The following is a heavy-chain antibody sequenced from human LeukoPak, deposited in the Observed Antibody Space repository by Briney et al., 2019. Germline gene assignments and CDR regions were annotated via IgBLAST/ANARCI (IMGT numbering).Heavy chain of an antibody. J-gene: IGHJ4*02. CDR2: ISGSGERT. CDR1: RFTFSRYG. CDR3: ARTRGSHPSPFDS. D-gene: IGHD3-10*01. V-gene: IGHV3-23*01. Sequence: GGSLRLSCAASRFTFSRYGMNWVRQTPGKGLEWVSAISGSGERTYHADSVKGRFTISRDNSRNMVYLQMGSLRAEDTAVYYCARTRGSHPSPFDSWGQGILVTVSS.